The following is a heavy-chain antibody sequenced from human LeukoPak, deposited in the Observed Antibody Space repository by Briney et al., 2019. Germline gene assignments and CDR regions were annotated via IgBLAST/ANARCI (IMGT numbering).Heavy chain of an antibody. Sequence: SSQTLSLTCSVSGGSITSGIYYWSWIRQPAGKGLEWIGHIHTSGSTNYNPSLKSRVSISADTSKNQFSLKLSSVTAADTALYYCARDKWLLGAQGDAFNIWGHGTMVTVSS. CDR1: GGSITSGIYY. D-gene: IGHD5-12*01. V-gene: IGHV4-61*09. CDR2: IHTSGST. J-gene: IGHJ3*02. CDR3: ARDKWLLGAQGDAFNI.